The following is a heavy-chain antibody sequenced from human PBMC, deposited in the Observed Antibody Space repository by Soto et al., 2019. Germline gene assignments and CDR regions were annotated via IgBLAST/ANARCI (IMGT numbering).Heavy chain of an antibody. CDR3: ARHDCISTSCYYYYCYCMDV. V-gene: IGHV1-69*13. J-gene: IGHJ6*02. Sequence: SVKVACKTSGGTFSSYAISWVRQAPGQGLEWMGGIIPIFDTANYAQKFQGRVTITADESTSTAYMELSSLRSEDTTVYYCARHDCISTSCYYYYCYCMDVWGRETTVTISS. CDR2: IIPIFDTA. D-gene: IGHD2-2*01. CDR1: GGTFSSYA.